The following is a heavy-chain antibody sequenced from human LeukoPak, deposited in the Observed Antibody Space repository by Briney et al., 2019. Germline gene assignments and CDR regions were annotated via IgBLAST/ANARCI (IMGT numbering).Heavy chain of an antibody. V-gene: IGHV3-53*04. CDR3: ARGTTNPFDY. Sequence: GGSLRLSCAASGFTVSTNYMSWVRQAPGKGLEWVSVIYSGGSTYYADSVKGRFTISRHNSENTLYLQMNSLRAEDTAVHYCARGTTNPFDYWGQGTLVTVSS. D-gene: IGHD1-1*01. CDR2: IYSGGST. J-gene: IGHJ4*02. CDR1: GFTVSTNY.